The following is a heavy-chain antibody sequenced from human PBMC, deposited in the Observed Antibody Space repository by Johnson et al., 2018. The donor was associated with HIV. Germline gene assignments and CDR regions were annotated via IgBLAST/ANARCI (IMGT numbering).Heavy chain of an antibody. J-gene: IGHJ3*02. CDR2: IDWSGGRT. CDR3: ARTTYSSPGAFDI. Sequence: VQLVESGGGVARPGGSLRLSCAASGFTFDDYGMSWVRQAPGKGLEWVSGIDWSGGRTGYADSVKGRFTISRYNAKKLLYLQMNSLRAEDTAVYYCARTTYSSPGAFDIWGQGTMVTVSS. D-gene: IGHD6-19*01. CDR1: GFTFDDYG. V-gene: IGHV3-20*04.